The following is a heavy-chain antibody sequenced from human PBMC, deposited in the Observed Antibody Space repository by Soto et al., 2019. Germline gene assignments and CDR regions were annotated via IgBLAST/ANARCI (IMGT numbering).Heavy chain of an antibody. V-gene: IGHV1-8*01. D-gene: IGHD3-9*01. CDR3: AREVLRYSDGSPNECWYFDR. CDR2: MNPNSRNT. CDR1: GYTFTSYD. Sequence: EASVKVSCKASGYTFTSYDINWVRQATGQGLEWMGWMNPNSRNTGYAQKFQGRVTMTSNTSISTAYMELSRLRSEETAVYYCAREVLRYSDGSPNECWYFDRWGRGGLVTVSS. J-gene: IGHJ2*01.